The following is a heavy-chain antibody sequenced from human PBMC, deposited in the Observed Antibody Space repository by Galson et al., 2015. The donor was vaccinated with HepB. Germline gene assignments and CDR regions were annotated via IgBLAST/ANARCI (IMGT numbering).Heavy chain of an antibody. D-gene: IGHD3-22*01. CDR2: ITSGSSSI. CDR3: ARIYFGSSGAY. J-gene: IGHJ4*02. CDR1: GFTFSSYS. V-gene: IGHV3-48*01. Sequence: PLRLSCAASGFTFSSYSMNWVRQAPGKGLEWVSYITSGSSSIYYAGSVKGRFTISRDDAKNSLYLQMNSLRAEDTAVYYCARIYFGSSGAYCGQGTLVTVSS.